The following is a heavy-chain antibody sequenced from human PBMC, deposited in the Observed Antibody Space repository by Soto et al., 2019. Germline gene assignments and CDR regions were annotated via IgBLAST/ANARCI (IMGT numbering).Heavy chain of an antibody. CDR2: IIPVLDSA. CDR1: GGAFNSYA. Sequence: SVKVSCKASGGAFNSYAISWVRQAPGQGLEWMGGIIPVLDSADYSQEFQGRDTFNADISTRTAYTELSSLRSEDSAVYFCSRDRPTYNGSSRRYLDSWGHGTLVTVSS. J-gene: IGHJ4*01. D-gene: IGHD1-20*01. V-gene: IGHV1-69*06. CDR3: SRDRPTYNGSSRRYLDS.